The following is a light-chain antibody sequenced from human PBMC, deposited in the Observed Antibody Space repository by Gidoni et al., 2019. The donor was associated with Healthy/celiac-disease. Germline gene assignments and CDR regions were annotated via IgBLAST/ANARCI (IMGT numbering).Light chain of an antibody. Sequence: SSELTQDPAVSVALGQTVRITCQGDSLRSYYASWYQQKPGQAPVLVIYGKNNRPSGNPDRFSGSSSGNTASLTIPGAQAEDEADYYCNFRDSSGNPHVVFGGGTKLTVL. CDR1: SLRSYY. CDR2: GKN. J-gene: IGLJ2*01. CDR3: NFRDSSGNPHVV. V-gene: IGLV3-19*01.